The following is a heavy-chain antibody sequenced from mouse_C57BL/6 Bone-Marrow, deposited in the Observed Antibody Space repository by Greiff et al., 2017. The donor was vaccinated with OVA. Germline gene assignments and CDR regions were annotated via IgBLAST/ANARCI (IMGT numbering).Heavy chain of an antibody. CDR2: INYDGSST. D-gene: IGHD4-1*02. CDR3: AREVPQLDYFDY. CDR1: GFTFSDYY. V-gene: IGHV5-16*01. J-gene: IGHJ2*01. Sequence: EVKLMESEGGLVQPGSSMKLSCTASGFTFSDYYMAWVRQVPEKGLEWVANINYDGSSTYYLDSLKSRFIISRDNAKNILYLQMSSLKSEDTATYYCAREVPQLDYFDYWGQGTTLTVSS.